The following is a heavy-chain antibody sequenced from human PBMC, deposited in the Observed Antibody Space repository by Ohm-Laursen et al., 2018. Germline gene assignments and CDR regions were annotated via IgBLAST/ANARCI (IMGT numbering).Heavy chain of an antibody. CDR3: ARSFDTYYFDL. CDR2: IYSSGST. J-gene: IGHJ4*02. V-gene: IGHV4-4*07. Sequence: SETLSLTWPVSGDSISSYYWSWIRQPAGKGLEWIGRIYSSGSTNYNPSLKSRVTMSVDTSKSQFSLKVNSVTAADTAVYYCARSFDTYYFDLWGQGTLVTVSS. CDR1: GDSISSYY.